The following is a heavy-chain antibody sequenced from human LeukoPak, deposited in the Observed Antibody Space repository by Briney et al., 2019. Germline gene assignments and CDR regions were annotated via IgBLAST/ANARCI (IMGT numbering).Heavy chain of an antibody. V-gene: IGHV3-48*03. Sequence: GGSLRLSCAAAGFTFSSYEMNWVRQAPGKGLEWVSYISSSGSTIYYADSVKGRFTISRDNAKNSLYLQMNSRRAEDTAVYYCAELGITMIGGVWGKGTTVTISS. J-gene: IGHJ6*04. CDR2: ISSSGSTI. D-gene: IGHD3-10*02. CDR3: AELGITMIGGV. CDR1: GFTFSSYE.